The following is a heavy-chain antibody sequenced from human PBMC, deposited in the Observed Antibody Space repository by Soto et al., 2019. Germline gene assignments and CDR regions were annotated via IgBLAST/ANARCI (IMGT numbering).Heavy chain of an antibody. CDR3: ARSVSFRYQFLKRGMDV. J-gene: IGHJ6*02. CDR1: GGTFSSYA. CDR2: IIPIFATA. D-gene: IGHD2-2*01. V-gene: IGHV1-69*01. Sequence: QVQLVQFGAEVKKPGSSVKVSSKASGGTFSSYAISWVRQAPGQGLEWMGGIIPIFATANYAQKFQGRVMITADESPSTAYMELSSLRSEDTAVYYCARSVSFRYQFLKRGMDVWGQGTTVTVSS.